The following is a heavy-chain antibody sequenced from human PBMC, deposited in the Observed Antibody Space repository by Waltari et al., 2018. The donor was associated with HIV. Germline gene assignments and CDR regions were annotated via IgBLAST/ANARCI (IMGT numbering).Heavy chain of an antibody. V-gene: IGHV4-59*01. J-gene: IGHJ6*02. D-gene: IGHD6-19*01. CDR2: IYYGGSP. CDR1: GDSINNYY. CDR3: ARDSRRQSPHYYAMDV. Sequence: QVQLQESGPGLVKPSETLSLTCTVSGDSINNYYWSWIRQPPGRGLEWIGYIYYGGSPNYGGRPSYNPSLKSRVTISVDTSKNQFSLTLSSVTAADTGVYYCARDSRRQSPHYYAMDVWGQGTTVTISS.